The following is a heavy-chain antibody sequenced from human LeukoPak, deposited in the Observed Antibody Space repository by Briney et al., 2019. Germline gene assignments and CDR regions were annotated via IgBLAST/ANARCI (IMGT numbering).Heavy chain of an antibody. CDR2: ISGSGGST. V-gene: IGHV3-23*01. Sequence: GGSLRLSCAASGFTFSSYAMSWVRQAPGKGLEWVSAISGSGGSTFYADSVKGRFTTSRDNSKNTLYLQMNSLRAEDTALYYCAKVNSGSYSFYFDYWGQGTLATVSS. CDR3: AKVNSGSYSFYFDY. D-gene: IGHD1-26*01. CDR1: GFTFSSYA. J-gene: IGHJ4*02.